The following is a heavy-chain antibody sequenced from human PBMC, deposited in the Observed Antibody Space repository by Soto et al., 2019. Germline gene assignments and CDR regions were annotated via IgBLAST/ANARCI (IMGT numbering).Heavy chain of an antibody. CDR1: GFSFNSYA. CDR3: AKGRLYSSSSAPFDC. D-gene: IGHD6-6*01. J-gene: IGHJ4*02. V-gene: IGHV3-23*01. Sequence: EVQLLESGGGLVQPGGSLRLSCAASGFSFNSYAMSWVRQAPGKGLEWVSGISGSGGSTYYADSVKGRFTISRDNSKNTLYLQMNSLRAEDTAIYYCAKGRLYSSSSAPFDCGGQGTMVTVSS. CDR2: ISGSGGST.